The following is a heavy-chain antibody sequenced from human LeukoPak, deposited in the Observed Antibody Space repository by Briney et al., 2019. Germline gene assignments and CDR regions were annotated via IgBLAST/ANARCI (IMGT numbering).Heavy chain of an antibody. CDR1: GYSISSGYY. J-gene: IGHJ3*02. CDR3: ARVGATTLSAFDI. V-gene: IGHV4-38-2*02. CDR2: IYHSGST. Sequence: NPSETLSLTCTVSGYSISSGYYWGWIRQPPGKGLEWIGSIYHSGSTYYNPSLKSRVTISVDTSKNLFSLKLSSVTAADTAVYYCARVGATTLSAFDIWGQGTMVTVSS. D-gene: IGHD1-26*01.